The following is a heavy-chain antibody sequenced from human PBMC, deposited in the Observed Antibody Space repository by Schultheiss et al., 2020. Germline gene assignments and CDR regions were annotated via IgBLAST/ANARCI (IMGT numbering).Heavy chain of an antibody. CDR1: GYTFTGYY. CDR2: INPSGGST. Sequence: ASVKVSRKASGYTFTGYYMHWVRQAPGQGLEWMGIINPSGGSTSYAQKFQGRVTMTRDTSTSTVYMELSSLRSEDTAVYYCARGVNIAAAGIEHWGQGTLVTVAS. D-gene: IGHD6-13*01. CDR3: ARGVNIAAAGIEH. J-gene: IGHJ1*01. V-gene: IGHV1-46*01.